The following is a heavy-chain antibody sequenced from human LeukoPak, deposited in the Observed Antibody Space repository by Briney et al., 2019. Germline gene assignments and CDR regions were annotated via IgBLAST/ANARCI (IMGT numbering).Heavy chain of an antibody. J-gene: IGHJ4*02. D-gene: IGHD3-22*01. V-gene: IGHV4-59*12. Sequence: PSETLSLTCTVSGGSISSYYWSWIRQPPGKGLEWIGYIYYSGSTNYNPSLKSRVTISVDTSKNQFSLKLSSVTAADTAVYYCARIRARYYYDSSGPYYFDYWGQGTLVTVSS. CDR2: IYYSGST. CDR1: GGSISSYY. CDR3: ARIRARYYYDSSGPYYFDY.